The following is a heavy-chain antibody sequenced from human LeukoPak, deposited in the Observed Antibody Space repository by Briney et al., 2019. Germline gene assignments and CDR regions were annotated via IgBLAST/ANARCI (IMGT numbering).Heavy chain of an antibody. Sequence: SETLSLTCTVSGGSISSGGYYWSWIRQHPGKGLEWIGYIYYSGSTYYNPSLKSRVTISVDTSKNQFSLKLSSVTAADTAVYYCARVPFADSYGNQFDYWGQGTLVTVSS. D-gene: IGHD5-18*01. CDR2: IYYSGST. V-gene: IGHV4-31*03. J-gene: IGHJ4*02. CDR3: ARVPFADSYGNQFDY. CDR1: GGSISSGGYY.